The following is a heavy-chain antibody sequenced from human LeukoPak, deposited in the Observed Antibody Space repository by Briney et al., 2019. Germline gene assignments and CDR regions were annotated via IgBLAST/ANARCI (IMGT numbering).Heavy chain of an antibody. D-gene: IGHD6-13*01. CDR1: GFTFSSYS. CDR3: ARSIAAAGGFDY. V-gene: IGHV3-48*04. J-gene: IGHJ4*02. CDR2: ISSSGSAI. Sequence: GGSLRLSCAASGFTFSSYSMNWVRQAPGKGLEWVSYISSSGSAIYYADSVKGRFTISRDNAKNSLYLQMNSLRAEDTAVYYCARSIAAAGGFDYWGQGTLVTVSS.